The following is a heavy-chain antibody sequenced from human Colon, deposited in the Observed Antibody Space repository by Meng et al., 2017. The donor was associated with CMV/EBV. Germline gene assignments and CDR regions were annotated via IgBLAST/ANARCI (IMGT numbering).Heavy chain of an antibody. V-gene: IGHV3-64*02. Sequence: SGFTLSDSVMHWVRQAPGERLEFVSAISVDGGRTHYADSVKDRFKISRDDSKNTLYLQMGSLRAEDTAIYYCARESGSSGRAGSFGSWGQGTLVTVSS. CDR2: ISVDGGRT. CDR3: ARESGSSGRAGSFGS. CDR1: GFTLSDSV. J-gene: IGHJ4*02. D-gene: IGHD6-19*01.